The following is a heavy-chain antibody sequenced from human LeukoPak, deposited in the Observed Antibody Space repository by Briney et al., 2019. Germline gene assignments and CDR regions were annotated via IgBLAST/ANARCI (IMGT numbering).Heavy chain of an antibody. CDR2: IYPGDSDT. CDR1: GYSFTSYW. CDR3: ARSSIGYYYYYYMDV. J-gene: IGHJ6*03. Sequence: GESLKISCKGSGYSFTSYWIGWVRQMPGKGLEWMGIIYPGDSDTRYSPPFQGQVTISADKSISTAYLQWSSLKASDTAMYYCARSSIGYYYYYYMDVWGKGTTVTVSS. D-gene: IGHD6-6*01. V-gene: IGHV5-51*01.